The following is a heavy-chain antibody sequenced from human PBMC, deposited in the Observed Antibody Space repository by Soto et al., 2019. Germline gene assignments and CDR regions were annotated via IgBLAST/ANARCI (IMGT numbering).Heavy chain of an antibody. CDR1: GGSISSSNW. Sequence: CAVSGGSISSSNWWSWVRQPPGKGLEWIGEIYHSGSTNYNPSLKSRVAISVDKSKNQFSLKLSSVTAADTAVYYCARVFSYSSSFFEPWGQGIVVIVFS. D-gene: IGHD6-13*01. J-gene: IGHJ5*02. CDR2: IYHSGST. CDR3: ARVFSYSSSFFEP. V-gene: IGHV4-4*02.